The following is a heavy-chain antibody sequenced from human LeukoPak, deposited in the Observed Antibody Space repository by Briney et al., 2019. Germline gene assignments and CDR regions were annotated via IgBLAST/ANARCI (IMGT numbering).Heavy chain of an antibody. J-gene: IGHJ4*02. Sequence: GGSLRLSCAASGFTFSSYWMSWVRQAPGKGLEWVANIKQDGSEKYYVDSVKGRFTISRDNAKNSLFLQMNSLRAEDTAVYYCARDRMVANPLWVFDYWGQGTLVTDSS. CDR1: GFTFSSYW. CDR2: IKQDGSEK. V-gene: IGHV3-7*01. CDR3: ARDRMVANPLWVFDY. D-gene: IGHD4-23*01.